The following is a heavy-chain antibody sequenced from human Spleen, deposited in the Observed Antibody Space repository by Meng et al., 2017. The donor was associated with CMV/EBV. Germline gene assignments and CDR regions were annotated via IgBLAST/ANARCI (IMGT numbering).Heavy chain of an antibody. Sequence: ASVKVSCKASGYTFTSYDINWVRQATGQGLEWMGWMNPNSGNTGYAQKFQGRLTMTRDTSISTAYMELSSLRSDDTAVYYCARGPIDSVSNWGQGTLVTVSS. J-gene: IGHJ4*02. CDR1: GYTFTSYD. CDR2: MNPNSGNT. CDR3: ARGPIDSVSN. V-gene: IGHV1-8*01. D-gene: IGHD2-15*01.